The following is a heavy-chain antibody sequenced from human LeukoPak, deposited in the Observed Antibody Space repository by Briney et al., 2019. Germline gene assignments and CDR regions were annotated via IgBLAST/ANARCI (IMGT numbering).Heavy chain of an antibody. CDR3: ARGGYCGGGSCYSFYYYGMDV. D-gene: IGHD2-15*01. J-gene: IGHJ6*02. CDR1: GGSISSYY. V-gene: IGHV4-59*01. Sequence: SETLSLTCTVSGGSISSYYWSWIRQPPGKGLEWIGYIYYSGSTNYNPSLKSRVTISVDTSKNQFSLKLSSVTAADTAVYYCARGGYCGGGSCYSFYYYGMDVWGQGTTVTVSS. CDR2: IYYSGST.